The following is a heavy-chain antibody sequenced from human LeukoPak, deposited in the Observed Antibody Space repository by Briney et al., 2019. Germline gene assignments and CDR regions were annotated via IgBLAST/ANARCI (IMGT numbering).Heavy chain of an antibody. CDR2: INHSRST. D-gene: IGHD6-13*01. J-gene: IGHJ5*02. V-gene: IGHV4-34*01. CDR3: ARGKYSSSGALDP. Sequence: PSETLSLTCAVYGGSFSGYYWSWIRQPPGKGLEWIGEINHSRSTNYNPSLKSRVTISVDTSKNQFSLKLSSVTAADTAVYYCARGKYSSSGALDPWGQGTLVTVSS. CDR1: GGSFSGYY.